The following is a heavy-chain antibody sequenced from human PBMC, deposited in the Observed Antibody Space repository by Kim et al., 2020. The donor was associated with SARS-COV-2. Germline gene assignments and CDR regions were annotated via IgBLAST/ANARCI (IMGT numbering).Heavy chain of an antibody. CDR3: ARQTDYTWFDP. Sequence: TNYSPSFQGHVTISADKSISTAYLQWSSLKASDTAMYYCARQTDYTWFDPWGQGTLVTVSS. V-gene: IGHV5-10-1*01. CDR2: T. J-gene: IGHJ5*02.